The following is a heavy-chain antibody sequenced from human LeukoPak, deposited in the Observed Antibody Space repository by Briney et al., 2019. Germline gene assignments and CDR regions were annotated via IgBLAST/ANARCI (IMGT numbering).Heavy chain of an antibody. Sequence: SVKISCKASGGTFSSYAISWVRQAPGQGLEWMGRIIPILGIANYAQKFQGRVTITADKSTSTAYMELSSLRSEDTAVYYCARYCSGGSCYYYYGMDVWGQGTTVTVSS. V-gene: IGHV1-69*04. CDR1: GGTFSSYA. CDR3: ARYCSGGSCYYYYGMDV. D-gene: IGHD2-15*01. CDR2: IIPILGIA. J-gene: IGHJ6*02.